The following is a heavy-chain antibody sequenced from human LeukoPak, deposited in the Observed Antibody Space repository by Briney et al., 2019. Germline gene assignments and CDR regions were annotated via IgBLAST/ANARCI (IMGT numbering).Heavy chain of an antibody. CDR2: ISEIGSEK. D-gene: IGHD3-22*01. J-gene: IGHJ4*02. Sequence: GGSLRLSCAVSGITLSIYCMSWVRQAPGNGLEWVAGISEIGSEKNYADSVKGRFTISRDDPKNTLYLQMNSLRAEDTAVYFCAKRGVVIRVILVGFHKETYYFDSWGQGALVTVSS. CDR3: AKRGVVIRVILVGFHKETYYFDS. V-gene: IGHV3-23*01. CDR1: GITLSIYC.